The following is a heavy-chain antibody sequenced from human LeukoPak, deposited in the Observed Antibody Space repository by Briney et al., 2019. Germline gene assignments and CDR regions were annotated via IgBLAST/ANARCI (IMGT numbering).Heavy chain of an antibody. V-gene: IGHV3-74*01. CDR2: INSDGSST. Sequence: GGSLRLSCAASGFTFSSYWMHWVRQAPGKGLVWVSRINSDGSSTTYADSVKGRFTISRDNAKNTLYLQMNSLGAEDTAVYYCARAEGDFWSGYYSLDYWGQGTLVTVSS. D-gene: IGHD3-3*01. CDR1: GFTFSSYW. CDR3: ARAEGDFWSGYYSLDY. J-gene: IGHJ4*02.